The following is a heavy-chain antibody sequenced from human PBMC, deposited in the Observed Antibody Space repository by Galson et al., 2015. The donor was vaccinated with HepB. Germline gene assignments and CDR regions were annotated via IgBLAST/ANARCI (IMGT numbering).Heavy chain of an antibody. CDR3: ARRGIVVVPAARDYYYYDMDV. D-gene: IGHD2-2*01. J-gene: IGHJ6*02. CDR1: GYSFTSYW. Sequence: QSGAEVKKPGESLRISCKGSGYSFTSYWISWVRQMPGKGLEWMGRIDPSDSYTNYSPSFQGHVTISADKSISTAYLQWSSLKASDTSMYYCARRGIVVVPAARDYYYYDMDVWGQGTTVTVSS. CDR2: IDPSDSYT. V-gene: IGHV5-10-1*01.